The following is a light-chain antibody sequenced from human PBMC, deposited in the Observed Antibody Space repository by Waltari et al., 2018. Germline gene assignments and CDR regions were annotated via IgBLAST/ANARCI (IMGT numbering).Light chain of an antibody. CDR3: QVWDRNFVV. CDR1: KLNATF. J-gene: IGLJ2*01. Sequence: SYELTQPLSMSVSPGQTATITCSGHKLNATFVCWYQKKPGQSPLLVIYRDIERPSGITERLSGFNSGDTATLTINGAQAVDEADYFCQVWDRNFVVFGGGTRLTVL. V-gene: IGLV3-1*01. CDR2: RDI.